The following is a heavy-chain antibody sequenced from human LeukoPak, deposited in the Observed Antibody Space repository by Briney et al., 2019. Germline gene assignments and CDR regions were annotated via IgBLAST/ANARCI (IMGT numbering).Heavy chain of an antibody. CDR1: GYTFTDYY. CDR3: ARADLLTGYYILDF. V-gene: IGHV1-2*02. D-gene: IGHD3-9*01. Sequence: GASVKVSCKASGYTFTDYYMHCVRQAPGQGLEWMGWINPNRGATKFAQKFQGRVSMTRDTSISTAYMELSRLRSDDTAVYYCARADLLTGYYILDFWGQGTLVTVSS. J-gene: IGHJ4*02. CDR2: INPNRGAT.